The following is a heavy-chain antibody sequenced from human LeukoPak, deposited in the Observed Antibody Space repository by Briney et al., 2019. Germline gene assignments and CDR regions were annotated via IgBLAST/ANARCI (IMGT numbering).Heavy chain of an antibody. D-gene: IGHD3-3*01. V-gene: IGHV3-30*18. Sequence: PGGSLRLSCAASGFTFSSYGMHWVRQAPGKGLEWVAVISYDGSNKYYADSVKGRFTISRDNSKNTLYLQMNSLRAEDTAVYYCAKVPWSGGKHSDYWGQGTLVTVSS. CDR2: ISYDGSNK. CDR1: GFTFSSYG. J-gene: IGHJ4*02. CDR3: AKVPWSGGKHSDY.